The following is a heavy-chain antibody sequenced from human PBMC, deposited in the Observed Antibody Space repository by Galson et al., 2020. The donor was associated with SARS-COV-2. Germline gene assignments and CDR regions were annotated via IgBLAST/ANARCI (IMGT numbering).Heavy chain of an antibody. CDR3: AACIVGATKREYYYYYGMDV. J-gene: IGHJ6*02. Sequence: TGGSLRLSCAASGFTFSSYGMHWVRQAPGKGLEWVAVISYDGSNKYYADSVKGRFTISRDNSKNTLYLQMNSLRAEDTAVYYCAACIVGATKREYYYYYGMDVWGQGTTVTGSS. CDR2: ISYDGSNK. D-gene: IGHD1-26*01. CDR1: GFTFSSYG. V-gene: IGHV3-30*03.